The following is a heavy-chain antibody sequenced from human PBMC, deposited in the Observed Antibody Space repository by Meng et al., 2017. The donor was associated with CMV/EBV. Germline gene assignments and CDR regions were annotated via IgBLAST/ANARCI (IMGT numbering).Heavy chain of an antibody. J-gene: IGHJ4*02. CDR3: ARSGYSGYAADLTFDY. Sequence: SLKISCAASGFTFDDYAMHWVRQAPGKGLEWVSGISWNSGSIGYADSVKGRFTISRDNSKNTLYLQMNSLRAEDTAVYYCARSGYSGYAADLTFDYWGQGTLVTVSS. CDR2: ISWNSGSI. D-gene: IGHD5-12*01. V-gene: IGHV3-9*01. CDR1: GFTFDDYA.